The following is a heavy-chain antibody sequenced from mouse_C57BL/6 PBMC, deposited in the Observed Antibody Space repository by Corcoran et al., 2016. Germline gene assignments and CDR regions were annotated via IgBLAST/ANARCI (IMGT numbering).Heavy chain of an antibody. V-gene: IGHV1-26*01. CDR3: ARSPGRGYFDV. CDR2: INPNNGGT. D-gene: IGHD4-1*01. Sequence: EVQLQQSGPELVKPGASVKISCKASGYTFTDYYMNWVKQSHGKSLEWIGDINPNNGGTSYNQKFKGKATLTVDKSSSTAYMELHSLTSEDSAVYYCARSPGRGYFDVWGTGTTVTVSS. J-gene: IGHJ1*03. CDR1: GYTFTDYY.